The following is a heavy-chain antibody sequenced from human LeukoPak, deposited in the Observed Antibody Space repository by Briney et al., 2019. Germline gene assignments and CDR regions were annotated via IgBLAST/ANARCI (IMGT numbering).Heavy chain of an antibody. J-gene: IGHJ4*02. Sequence: GGSLRLSCAASGLTFSRYWMHLVRQAPGQGLVWVSRINNDGSSTTYADSVKGRFTISRDNAKNTVYLQMNRLRVEDTAVYYCARGYYGLAYWGQGSLVTVSS. CDR3: ARGYYGLAY. CDR1: GLTFSRYW. D-gene: IGHD4-17*01. V-gene: IGHV3-74*01. CDR2: INNDGSST.